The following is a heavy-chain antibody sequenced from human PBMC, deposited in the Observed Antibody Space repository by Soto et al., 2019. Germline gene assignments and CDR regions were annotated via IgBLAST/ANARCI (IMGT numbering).Heavy chain of an antibody. V-gene: IGHV3-48*03. CDR2: ISSSGSTI. CDR3: ASYYDFWSGLAIP. CDR1: GFTFSSYE. Sequence: PGGSLRLSCAASGFTFSSYEMNWVRQAPGKGLEWVSYISSSGSTIYYADSVKGRFTISRDNAKNSLYLQMNSLRAEGTAVYYCASYYDFWSGLAIPWGQGTLVTVSS. J-gene: IGHJ5*02. D-gene: IGHD3-3*01.